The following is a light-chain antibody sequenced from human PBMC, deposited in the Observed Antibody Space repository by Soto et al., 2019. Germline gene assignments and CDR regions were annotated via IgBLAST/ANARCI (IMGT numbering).Light chain of an antibody. CDR2: DAS. V-gene: IGKV3-11*02. Sequence: EIVLTQSPATLSLSPGETATLSCRASQSVSSYLAWYQQKPGQAPMLLIYDASTRATGIPARFSGSGSGRDLTRNISSLEPEGFAADYCQQRGNWWKFGQGTKVEIK. CDR1: QSVSSY. CDR3: QQRGNWWK. J-gene: IGKJ1*01.